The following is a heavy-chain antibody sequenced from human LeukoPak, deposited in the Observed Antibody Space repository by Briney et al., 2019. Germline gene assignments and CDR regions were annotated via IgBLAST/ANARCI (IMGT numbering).Heavy chain of an antibody. Sequence: GESLRISCKGSGYSFTSYWISWVRQMPGKGLEWMGRIDPSDSYTNYSPSFQGHVTISADESISTAYLQWSSLKASDTAVYYCARRGEAMDPFDYWGQGTLVTVSS. D-gene: IGHD5-18*01. CDR3: ARRGEAMDPFDY. J-gene: IGHJ4*02. CDR1: GYSFTSYW. V-gene: IGHV5-10-1*01. CDR2: IDPSDSYT.